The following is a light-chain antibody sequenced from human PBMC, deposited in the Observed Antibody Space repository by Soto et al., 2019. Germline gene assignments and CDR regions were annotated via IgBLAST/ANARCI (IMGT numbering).Light chain of an antibody. CDR1: QIIKTY. CDR3: QQSYSDQWT. V-gene: IGKV1-39*01. Sequence: DIQMTQFPSSLSASIGDRVTITCRASQIIKTYLNWYQQKSGKAPKLLIYAASSLQSGVPSRFIGSGSGTDFTLTINSLQPEDFATYFCQQSYSDQWTFGQGTKVESK. J-gene: IGKJ1*01. CDR2: AAS.